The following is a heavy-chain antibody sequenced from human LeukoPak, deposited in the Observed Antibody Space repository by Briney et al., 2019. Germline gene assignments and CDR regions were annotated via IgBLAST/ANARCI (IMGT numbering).Heavy chain of an antibody. CDR2: IYYSRST. Sequence: SQTLSLTCTVSGXSISSSVYYWGWIRQPPGKGLEWIGRIYYSRSTDYSPSLRSRVTISVDTSRNQFSLKLSSVTAADTAVYYCARTPYGDYVVNVWGQGTLVTVSS. D-gene: IGHD4-23*01. V-gene: IGHV4-39*01. CDR1: GXSISSSVYY. CDR3: ARTPYGDYVVNV. J-gene: IGHJ4*02.